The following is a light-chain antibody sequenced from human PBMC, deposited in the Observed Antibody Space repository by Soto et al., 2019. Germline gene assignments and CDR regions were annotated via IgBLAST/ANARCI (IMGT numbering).Light chain of an antibody. J-gene: IGKJ1*01. CDR1: QSVSSSY. CDR2: GAS. CDR3: QQYGSSKWT. Sequence: EIVITPSPGTLSLSPGERATLSCRASQSVSSSYLAWYQQKPGQAPRLLIYGASSRATGIPDRFSGSGSGTDFTLTISRLEPEDFAVYYCQQYGSSKWTFGQGTKVDIK. V-gene: IGKV3-20*01.